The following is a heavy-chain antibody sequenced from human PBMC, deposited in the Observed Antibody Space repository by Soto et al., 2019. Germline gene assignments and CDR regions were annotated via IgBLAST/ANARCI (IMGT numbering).Heavy chain of an antibody. CDR2: ISSSSSTI. CDR3: ARDSPPYVFGVVLNWFDP. CDR1: GFTFSSYS. D-gene: IGHD3-3*01. J-gene: IGHJ5*02. Sequence: GGSLRLSCAASGFTFSSYSMNWVRQAPGKGLEWVSYISSSSSTIYYADSVKGRFTISRDNAKNSLYLQMNSLRAEDTAVYYCARDSPPYVFGVVLNWFDPWGQGTLVPVSS. V-gene: IGHV3-48*01.